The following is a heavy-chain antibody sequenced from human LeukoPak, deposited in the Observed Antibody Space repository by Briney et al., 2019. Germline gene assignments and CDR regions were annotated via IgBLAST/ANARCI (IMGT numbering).Heavy chain of an antibody. D-gene: IGHD2-21*02. V-gene: IGHV5-51*01. CDR1: GYSLNSYW. J-gene: IGHJ6*03. CDR2: IYPGDSDT. Sequence: GESPKISCKGSGYSLNSYWIGRVRQMPGKGLEWMGIIYPGDSDTRYSPSFQGQVTISADKSISTAYLQWSSLKAADTAMYYCAGQSGDYSYYYYMDVWGKGPTVTISS. CDR3: AGQSGDYSYYYYMDV.